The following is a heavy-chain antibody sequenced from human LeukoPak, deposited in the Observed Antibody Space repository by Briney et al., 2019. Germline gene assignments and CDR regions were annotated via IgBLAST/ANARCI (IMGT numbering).Heavy chain of an antibody. J-gene: IGHJ3*02. CDR1: GFTFISYS. D-gene: IGHD1-26*01. CDR2: ISSSSSYK. CDR3: ARHRVGAQFEAFDI. V-gene: IGHV3-21*01. Sequence: PGGSLRLSCAASGFTFISYSMNWVRQAPGKGLEWVSSISSSSSYKYYADSVKGRLTISRDNAKNSLYLQMNSLRAEDSAVYYCARHRVGAQFEAFDIWGQGTMVTVSS.